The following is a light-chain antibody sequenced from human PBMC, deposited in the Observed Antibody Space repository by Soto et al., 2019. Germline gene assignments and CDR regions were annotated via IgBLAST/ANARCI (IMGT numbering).Light chain of an antibody. CDR3: QTWGTGSVV. Sequence: QLVLTQSPSASASLGASVKLTCTLSSGHSSFAIAWHQQRPEKGPRYLMKLNSDGSHTKGDGIPDRFSGSSSGAERYLTISNLQSDDEADYYCQTWGTGSVVFGGGTKLTVL. J-gene: IGLJ2*01. CDR2: LNSDGSH. CDR1: SGHSSFA. V-gene: IGLV4-69*01.